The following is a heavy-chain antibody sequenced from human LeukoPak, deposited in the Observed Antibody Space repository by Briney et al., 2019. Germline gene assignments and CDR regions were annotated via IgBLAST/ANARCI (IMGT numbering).Heavy chain of an antibody. Sequence: PGGSLRLSCAASGFTFSSYAMSWVRQAPGKGLEWVSAISGSGGSTYYADSVKGRFTISRDNAKNSLYLQMNSLRAEDTAVYYCAREPTVTWPPPFDYWGQGTLVTVSS. CDR1: GFTFSSYA. V-gene: IGHV3-23*01. CDR3: AREPTVTWPPPFDY. D-gene: IGHD4-11*01. J-gene: IGHJ4*02. CDR2: ISGSGGST.